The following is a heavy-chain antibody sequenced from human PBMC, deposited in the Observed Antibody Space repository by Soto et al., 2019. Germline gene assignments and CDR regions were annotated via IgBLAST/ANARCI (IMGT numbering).Heavy chain of an antibody. CDR3: AKDLRLRYFDWLPDDFDI. CDR2: ISWNSGSI. V-gene: IGHV3-9*01. D-gene: IGHD3-9*01. J-gene: IGHJ3*02. CDR1: GFTFDDYA. Sequence: EVQLVESGGGLVQPGRSLRLSCAASGFTFDDYAMHWVRQAPGKGLEWVSGISWNSGSIGYADSVKGRFTISRDNAKNSMYLQLISMSAVDTAVYYCAKDLRLRYFDWLPDDFDIWGQGTMVTVSS.